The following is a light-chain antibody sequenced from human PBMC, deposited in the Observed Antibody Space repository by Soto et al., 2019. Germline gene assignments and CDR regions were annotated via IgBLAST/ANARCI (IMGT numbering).Light chain of an antibody. Sequence: DIVLTQSPASLSLSPGERATLSCWASQSVGSFLAWYQHKPGQAPRLLIYDAYKRATGIPARFSGSGSGTDFTLTISSLEPKDFAVYYCQQRDNWPPFTFGPGTRVDI. CDR2: DAY. J-gene: IGKJ3*01. CDR3: QQRDNWPPFT. V-gene: IGKV3-11*01. CDR1: QSVGSF.